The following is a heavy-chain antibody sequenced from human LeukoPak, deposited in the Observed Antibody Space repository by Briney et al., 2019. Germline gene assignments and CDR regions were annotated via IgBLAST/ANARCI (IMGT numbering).Heavy chain of an antibody. CDR1: GGSISSYY. D-gene: IGHD6-19*01. V-gene: IGHV4-59*12. CDR2: IYYSGST. J-gene: IGHJ5*01. CDR3: ARDIAVAGRGTPSRWFDS. Sequence: PSETLSLTCTVSGGSISSYYWSWIRQPPGKGLEWIGYIYYSGSTNYNPSLKSRVTISVDTSKNQFSLKLSSVTAADTAVYYCARDIAVAGRGTPSRWFDSWGQGTLVTVSS.